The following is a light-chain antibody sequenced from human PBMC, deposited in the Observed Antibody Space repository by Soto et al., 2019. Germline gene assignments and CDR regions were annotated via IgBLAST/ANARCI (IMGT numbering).Light chain of an antibody. CDR2: TAS. CDR3: LQHNSYPLT. CDR1: QDIRHD. Sequence: DTQMTQSPSSLSASVGDRVTITCRASQDIRHDLGWYQQKPGKAPKRLIYTASSLQSGVPSRFSGSGSGTEFTLTISSLQPEDFATYFCLQHNSYPLTFGPGTKVAIK. J-gene: IGKJ3*01. V-gene: IGKV1-17*01.